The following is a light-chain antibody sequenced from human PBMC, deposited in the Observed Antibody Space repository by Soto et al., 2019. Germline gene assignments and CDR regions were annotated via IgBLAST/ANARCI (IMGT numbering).Light chain of an antibody. CDR1: QGISSA. J-gene: IGKJ2*01. CDR3: QQFNSYPRT. Sequence: AIQLTQSPSSLSASVGDRLTITCRASQGISSALAWYQQKPGKAPKLLIYDASSLESGVPSRFSGSGSGTDFTLTISSPQPEDFATYYCQQFNSYPRTFGQGTKLEIK. CDR2: DAS. V-gene: IGKV1-13*02.